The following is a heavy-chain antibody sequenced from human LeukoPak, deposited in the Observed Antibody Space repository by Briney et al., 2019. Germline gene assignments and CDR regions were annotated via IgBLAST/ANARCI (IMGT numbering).Heavy chain of an antibody. J-gene: IGHJ3*02. CDR2: IYYSGST. D-gene: IGHD3-9*01. Sequence: SQTLSLTCTVSGGSISSGGYYWSWIRQHPGKGLEWIGYIYYSGSTYYNPSLKSRVTISVDTSKNQFSLKLSSVTAADTAVYYCARRLGDILTGYYNGLSGGMADDAFDIWGQGTMVTVSS. CDR1: GGSISSGGYY. V-gene: IGHV4-31*03. CDR3: ARRLGDILTGYYNGLSGGMADDAFDI.